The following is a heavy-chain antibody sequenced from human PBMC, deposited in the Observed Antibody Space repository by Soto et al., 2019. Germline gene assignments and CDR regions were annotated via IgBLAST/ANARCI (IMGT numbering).Heavy chain of an antibody. D-gene: IGHD6-6*01. CDR1: GGTFSSXA. CDR3: ARGGVESSIAARDYYYYGMDV. CDR2: IIPIFGTA. Sequence: QVQLVQSGAEVKKPGSSVKVSCKASGGTFSSXAISWVRQAPGQGXXXMGGIIPIFGTANYAQKFQGRVTITADESTSTAYMELSSLRSEDTAVYYCARGGVESSIAARDYYYYGMDVWGQGTTVTVSS. V-gene: IGHV1-69*01. J-gene: IGHJ6*02.